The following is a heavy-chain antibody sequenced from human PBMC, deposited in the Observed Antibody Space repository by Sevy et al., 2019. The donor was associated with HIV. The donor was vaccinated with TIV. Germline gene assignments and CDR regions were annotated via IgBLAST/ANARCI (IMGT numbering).Heavy chain of an antibody. CDR2: ISGSGGST. Sequence: GGSLRLSCAASGVTFNNYAMSWVRQAPGKGLEWVAVISGSGGSTNYADAAKGRFTISRDNSKNTRYLQMNSLRAEDTAVYYCAKRVGATGGVFDYWGQGTLVTVSS. J-gene: IGHJ4*02. D-gene: IGHD1-26*01. V-gene: IGHV3-23*01. CDR3: AKRVGATGGVFDY. CDR1: GVTFNNYA.